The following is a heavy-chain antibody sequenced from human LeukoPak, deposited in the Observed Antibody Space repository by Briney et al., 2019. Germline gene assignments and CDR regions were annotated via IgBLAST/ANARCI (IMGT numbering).Heavy chain of an antibody. CDR3: ARDQEHCSGTSCYPYWYDS. V-gene: IGHV4-59*12. CDR1: GDSISSYF. J-gene: IGHJ5*01. D-gene: IGHD2-2*01. Sequence: SETLSLTCTVSGDSISSYFWSWIRQPPGKGLEWIGYIYHSGSTNYNSSLKSRVTISVDTSKNQFSLKLSSVTAADTAVYFCARDQEHCSGTSCYPYWYDSWGQGTLVTVSS. CDR2: IYHSGST.